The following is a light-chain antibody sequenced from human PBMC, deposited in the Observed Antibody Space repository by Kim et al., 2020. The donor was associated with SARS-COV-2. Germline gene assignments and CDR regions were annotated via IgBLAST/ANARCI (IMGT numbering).Light chain of an antibody. J-gene: IGKJ1*01. CDR2: GAS. Sequence: SPGERAALSCSASQSVSSSYLAWYQQKPGQAPRLLIYGASTRATGIPDRFSGSGSGTDFTLTISRLEPEDFAVYYCQQYGSSSWTFGQGTKVDIK. CDR1: QSVSSSY. V-gene: IGKV3-20*01. CDR3: QQYGSSSWT.